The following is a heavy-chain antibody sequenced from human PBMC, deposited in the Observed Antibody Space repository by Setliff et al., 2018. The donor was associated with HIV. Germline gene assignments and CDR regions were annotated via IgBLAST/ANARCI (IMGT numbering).Heavy chain of an antibody. CDR3: AREGFSGRALDY. D-gene: IGHD6-19*01. CDR2: IIPLFGTA. Sequence: ASVKVSCKTSGGTFSGYVLIWVRQAPGQGLEWMGGIIPLFGTANYTQKFQGRVTMTRDTSTSTVYMELSSLRSEDTAVYYCAREGFSGRALDYWGQGTLVTVSS. V-gene: IGHV1-69*06. CDR1: GGTFSGYV. J-gene: IGHJ4*02.